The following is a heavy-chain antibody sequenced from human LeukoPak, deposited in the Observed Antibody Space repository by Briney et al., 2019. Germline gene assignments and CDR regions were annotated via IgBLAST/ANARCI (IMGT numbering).Heavy chain of an antibody. D-gene: IGHD6-6*01. V-gene: IGHV3-48*01. CDR3: AREQEAARNWFCDL. CDR2: ISSSSTTI. CDR1: GFIFSDYN. Sequence: GGSLRLSCVASGFIFSDYNMNWVRQAPGKGLEWVSYISSSSTTIYYADSVRGRFTISRDNAKNTLYLQMNSLRAEDTAEYYCAREQEAARNWFCDLWGRGTRVTVSS. J-gene: IGHJ2*01.